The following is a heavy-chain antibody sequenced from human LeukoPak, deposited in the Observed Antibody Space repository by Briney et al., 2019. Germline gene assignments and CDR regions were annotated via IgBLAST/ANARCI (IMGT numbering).Heavy chain of an antibody. CDR1: GGSFSGYY. Sequence: SETLSLTCAVYGGSFSGYYWSWIRQPPGKGLEWIGEINHSGSTNYNPSLKSRVTISVDTSKNQFSLKLSSVTAADTAVYYCARGRVYYYGSGSYYSNLFDYWGQGTPVTVSS. J-gene: IGHJ4*02. V-gene: IGHV4-34*01. D-gene: IGHD3-10*01. CDR3: ARGRVYYYGSGSYYSNLFDY. CDR2: INHSGST.